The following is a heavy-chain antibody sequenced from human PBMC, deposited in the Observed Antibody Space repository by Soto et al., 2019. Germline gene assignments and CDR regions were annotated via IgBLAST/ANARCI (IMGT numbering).Heavy chain of an antibody. V-gene: IGHV4-30-2*01. CDR1: GGSISSCGYS. J-gene: IGHJ5*01. CDR2: INASGRS. D-gene: IGHD3-22*01. Sequence: SETLSLTCAVSGGSISSCGYSWSWIRQPPGKGLEWIGYINASGRSYYNPSLSSRVTISLDRSKNQFSLTLGAVTAADTAMYYCSTRAYDTNGYYRFDPWGQGTLVTVSS. CDR3: STRAYDTNGYYRFDP.